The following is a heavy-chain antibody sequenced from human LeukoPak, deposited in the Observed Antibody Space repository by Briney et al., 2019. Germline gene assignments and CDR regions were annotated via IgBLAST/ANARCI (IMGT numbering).Heavy chain of an antibody. CDR2: ISYDGSNK. D-gene: IGHD6-19*01. CDR3: ARSSSGIAVAGLDY. V-gene: IGHV3-30-3*01. J-gene: IGHJ4*02. CDR1: GFTFSSYA. Sequence: GRSLRLSCAASGFTFSSYAMHWVRQAPGKGLEWVAVISYDGSNKYYADSVKGRFTISRDNSKNTLYLQMNSLRAEDTAVCYCARSSSGIAVAGLDYWGQGTLVTVSS.